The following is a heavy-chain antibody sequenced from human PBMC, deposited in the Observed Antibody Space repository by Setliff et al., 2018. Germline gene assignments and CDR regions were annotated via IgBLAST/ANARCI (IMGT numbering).Heavy chain of an antibody. CDR3: AKRGPYCSGGTCHYYFDY. Sequence: PGGSLRLSCAASGFTFSSYGMHWVRQAPGKGLEWVSMISGSAQTTYYADSVKGRFTISRDNSKNTVYLDVNSLRAEDTAVYYCAKRGPYCSGGTCHYYFDYWGQGTLVTVSS. D-gene: IGHD2-15*01. J-gene: IGHJ4*02. CDR2: ISGSAQTT. V-gene: IGHV3-23*01. CDR1: GFTFSSYG.